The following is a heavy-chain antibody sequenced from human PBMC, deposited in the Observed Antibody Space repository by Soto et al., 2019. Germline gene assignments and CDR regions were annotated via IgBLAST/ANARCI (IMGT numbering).Heavy chain of an antibody. D-gene: IGHD2-15*01. CDR2: IYYSGST. Sequence: QVQLQESGPGLVKPSQTLSLTYTVSGGSISSGGYYWSWIRQHPGKGLEWIGYIYYSGSTYYNPSLKSRVTISVDTSKNQFSLKLSSVTAADTAVYYCAKGYCSGGSCYSDYGMDVWGQGTTVTVSS. J-gene: IGHJ6*02. V-gene: IGHV4-31*03. CDR1: GGSISSGGYY. CDR3: AKGYCSGGSCYSDYGMDV.